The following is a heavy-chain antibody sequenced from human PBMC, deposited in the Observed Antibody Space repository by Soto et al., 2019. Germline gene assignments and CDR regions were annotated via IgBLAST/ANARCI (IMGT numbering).Heavy chain of an antibody. J-gene: IGHJ4*02. V-gene: IGHV3-23*01. D-gene: IGHD5-18*01. CDR2: ISGSGGST. CDR1: GFTFSSYA. Sequence: GGSLRLSCAASGFTFSSYAMSWVRQAPGKGLEWVSAISGSGGSTYYADSVKGRFTISRDNSKNTLYLQMNSLRAEDTAVYYCAKVLEARYSYGLVPDYWGQGTLVTVSS. CDR3: AKVLEARYSYGLVPDY.